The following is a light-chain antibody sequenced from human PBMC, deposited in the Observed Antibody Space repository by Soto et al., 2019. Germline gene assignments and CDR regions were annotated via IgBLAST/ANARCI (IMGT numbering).Light chain of an antibody. V-gene: IGKV1-6*01. CDR3: LQDYNYPWT. Sequence: AIQMTQSPSSLSASVGDRVTITCRASQGSRNDLGWYQQKPGKAPKLLIYAASRLQSGVPSRFSGSGSGTDFALTISSLQPEDFATYYCLQDYNYPWTFGQGTKVEIK. CDR1: QGSRND. CDR2: AAS. J-gene: IGKJ1*01.